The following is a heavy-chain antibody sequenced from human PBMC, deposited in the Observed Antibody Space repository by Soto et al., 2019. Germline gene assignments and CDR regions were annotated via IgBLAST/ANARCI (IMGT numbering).Heavy chain of an antibody. CDR2: ISSSSSYI. J-gene: IGHJ4*02. V-gene: IGHV3-21*01. CDR3: ARSYGETYYYDSSGYLFDY. D-gene: IGHD3-22*01. Sequence: GGSLRLSCAASGFTFSSYSMNWVRQAPGKGLEWVSSISSSSSYIYYADSVKCRFTISRDNAKNSLYLQMNSLRAEDTAVYYCARSYGETYYYDSSGYLFDYWGQGTLVTVSS. CDR1: GFTFSSYS.